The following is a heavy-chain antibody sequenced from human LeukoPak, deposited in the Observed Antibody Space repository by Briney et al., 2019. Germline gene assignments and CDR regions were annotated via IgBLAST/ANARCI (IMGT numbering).Heavy chain of an antibody. D-gene: IGHD3-3*01. CDR1: GYIYTSYW. CDR3: ARGPYYDFWSGYYRFPFDP. Sequence: GESLKISCNSSGYIYTSYWIGWVRQMPGKGLEWMGIIYPGDSDTRYSPSFQGQVTISADKSISTAYLQWSSLKASDTAMYYCARGPYYDFWSGYYRFPFDPWGQGTLVTVSS. J-gene: IGHJ5*02. V-gene: IGHV5-51*01. CDR2: IYPGDSDT.